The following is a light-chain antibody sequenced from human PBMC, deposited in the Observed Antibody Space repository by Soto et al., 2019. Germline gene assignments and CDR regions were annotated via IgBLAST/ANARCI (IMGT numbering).Light chain of an antibody. CDR1: QSVGNS. CDR2: GAS. V-gene: IGKV3-15*01. Sequence: EMVMTQSPATLSVSPGEGATLSCRASQSVGNSLAWYQQKPGQAPRLLIFGASTRVTGIPARFSGSGSGTQFTLTITSLQLEDFAVYYCVLYNNWPEYTFGQGTKLEI. J-gene: IGKJ2*01. CDR3: VLYNNWPEYT.